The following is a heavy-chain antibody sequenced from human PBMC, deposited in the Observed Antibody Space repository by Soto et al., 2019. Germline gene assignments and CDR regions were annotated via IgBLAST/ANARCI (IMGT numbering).Heavy chain of an antibody. D-gene: IGHD6-19*01. J-gene: IGHJ4*02. CDR3: ARDIGSGWLN. Sequence: GGSLRLSCAASGFTFSSFSMNWVRQAPGKGLEWVSYISGSSSTIYYADSVKGRFTISRDNAKNSLYLQMNSLRAEDTAVYFCARDIGSGWLNWGQGTLVTVSS. CDR1: GFTFSSFS. CDR2: ISGSSSTI. V-gene: IGHV3-48*01.